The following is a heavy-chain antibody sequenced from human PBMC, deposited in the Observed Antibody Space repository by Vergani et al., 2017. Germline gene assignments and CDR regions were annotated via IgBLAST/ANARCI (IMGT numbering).Heavy chain of an antibody. V-gene: IGHV3-15*01. CDR3: YTDYHDY. CDR2: IRSKNDGGTA. CDR1: VITFKNAW. D-gene: IGHD2-2*02. J-gene: IGHJ4*02. Sequence: EVQVVESGGGLIKPGGSLRLSCVVSVITFKNAWINWVRQAPGKGLEWIGRIRSKNDGGTADYAAPLKGRFTISRDDSKDSAFLLVNNLKTEDTAVYFCYTDYHDYWGQGTLVTVSS.